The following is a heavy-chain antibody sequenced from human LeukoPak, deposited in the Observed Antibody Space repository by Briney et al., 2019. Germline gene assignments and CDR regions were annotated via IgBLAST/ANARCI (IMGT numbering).Heavy chain of an antibody. D-gene: IGHD3-3*01. CDR3: AKTPKSGYPPYFYYYGMDV. Sequence: PGGFLRLSCAASGFTFSSYAMSWVRQAPGKGLEWVSGTSGSGGSTYYADSVKGRFTISRDNSKNTLFLQMNSLRAEDTAIYYCAKTPKSGYPPYFYYYGMDVWGQGTTVTVSS. CDR2: TSGSGGST. CDR1: GFTFSSYA. J-gene: IGHJ6*02. V-gene: IGHV3-23*01.